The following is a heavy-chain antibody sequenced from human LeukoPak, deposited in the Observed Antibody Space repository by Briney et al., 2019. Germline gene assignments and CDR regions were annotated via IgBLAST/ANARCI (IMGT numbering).Heavy chain of an antibody. D-gene: IGHD3-10*01. V-gene: IGHV7-4-1*02. J-gene: IGHJ6*03. CDR2: INTNTGNP. CDR1: GYTFTSYA. Sequence: ASVKVSCKASGYTFTSYAMNWVRQAPGQGLEWMGWINTNTGNPTYAQGFTGRFVFSLDTSVSTAYLQISSLKAEDTAVYYCAREYYYGSGSGYYYYYYYMDVWGKGTTVTVSS. CDR3: AREYYYGSGSGYYYYYYYMDV.